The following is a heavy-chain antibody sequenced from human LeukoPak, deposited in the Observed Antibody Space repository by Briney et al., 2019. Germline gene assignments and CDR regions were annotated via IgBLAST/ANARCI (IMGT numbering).Heavy chain of an antibody. Sequence: SETLSLTCAVYGGSFSGYYWSWIRQPPGKGLEWTGYIYYSGSTNYNPSLKSRVTISVDTSKNQFSLKLSSVTAADTAVYYCARGRLSEPFDYWGQGTLVTVSS. CDR1: GGSFSGYY. CDR2: IYYSGST. CDR3: ARGRLSEPFDY. J-gene: IGHJ4*02. V-gene: IGHV4-59*12. D-gene: IGHD6-25*01.